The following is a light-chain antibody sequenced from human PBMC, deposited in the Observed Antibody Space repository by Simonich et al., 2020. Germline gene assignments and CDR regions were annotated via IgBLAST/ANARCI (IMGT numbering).Light chain of an antibody. Sequence: QSALTQPASVSGSPGQSITISCTGTNSDVGGYNYVSWYHQHPGKAPKLMIYDVSKRPSGVSNRFSGSKSGNTASLPISGLQAEDEADYYCSSYTSGSSWVFGGGTKLTVL. CDR3: SSYTSGSSWV. V-gene: IGLV2-14*01. CDR1: NSDVGGYNY. J-gene: IGLJ3*02. CDR2: DVS.